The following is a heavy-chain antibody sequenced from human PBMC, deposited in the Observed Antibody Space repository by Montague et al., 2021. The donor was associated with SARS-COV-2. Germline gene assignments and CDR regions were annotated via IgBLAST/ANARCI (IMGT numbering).Heavy chain of an antibody. D-gene: IGHD2-2*01. CDR1: GGSISSGSYY. V-gene: IGHV4-61*02. CDR3: ARGGWGGTDCSSTSCKPYYYYYGMDV. Sequence: TLSLTCTVSGGSISSGSYYWSWLRQPAGKGLEWIGRIYTSGSTNYNPSLKSRVTISVDTSKNQFSLKLSSVTAADTAVHYCARGGWGGTDCSSTSCKPYYYYYGMDVWGQGTTVTVSS. J-gene: IGHJ6*02. CDR2: IYTSGST.